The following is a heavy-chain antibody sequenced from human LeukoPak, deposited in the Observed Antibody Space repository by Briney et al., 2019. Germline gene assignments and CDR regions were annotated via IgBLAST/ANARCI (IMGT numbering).Heavy chain of an antibody. CDR3: ARDAAERGDYYYYYMDV. CDR1: GFTFSSYG. Sequence: GGSLRLSCAASGFTFSSYGMHWVRQAPGKGLEWVAFIRYDGSNKYYADSVKGRFTISRDNSKNTLYLQMNSLRAEDTAVYYCARDAAERGDYYYYYMDVWGKGTTVTVSS. D-gene: IGHD3-10*01. J-gene: IGHJ6*03. CDR2: IRYDGSNK. V-gene: IGHV3-30*02.